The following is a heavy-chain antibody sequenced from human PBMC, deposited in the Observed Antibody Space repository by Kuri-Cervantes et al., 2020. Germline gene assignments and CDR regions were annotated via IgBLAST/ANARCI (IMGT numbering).Heavy chain of an antibody. D-gene: IGHD3-10*01. V-gene: IGHV3-7*01. CDR3: ARRLWFGALPDAFDL. CDR1: GFSFSSYF. J-gene: IGHJ3*01. Sequence: GGSLRLSCAASGFSFSSYFMSWVRQAPGKGLEWAANIKQDGSEKYYVDSVKGRYTISRDNAKNSLYLQMNSLRPEDTAVYYCARRLWFGALPDAFDLWGQGTMVTVSS. CDR2: IKQDGSEK.